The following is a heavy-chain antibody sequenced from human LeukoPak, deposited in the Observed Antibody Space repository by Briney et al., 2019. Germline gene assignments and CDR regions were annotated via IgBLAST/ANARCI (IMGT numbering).Heavy chain of an antibody. CDR1: GFTFGAYY. D-gene: IGHD6-19*01. V-gene: IGHV3-7*03. J-gene: IGHJ4*02. CDR2: IKQDGSEE. CDR3: ARMSGIAVAAIWISYFDY. Sequence: GESLRLSCAASGFTFGAYYMTWVRQAPGKGLEWVANIKQDGSEEYYVDSVKGRFTIPRDNANNSLYLQMNSMRAEDTAVYYCARMSGIAVAAIWISYFDYWGQGTLVTVSS.